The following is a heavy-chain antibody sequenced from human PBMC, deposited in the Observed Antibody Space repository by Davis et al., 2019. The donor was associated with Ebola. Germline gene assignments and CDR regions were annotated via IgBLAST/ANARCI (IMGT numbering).Heavy chain of an antibody. J-gene: IGHJ5*02. CDR3: ASMTIFGVAINWVDT. V-gene: IGHV4-4*02. Sequence: MPSETLSLTCAVSGGSISSSNWWSWVRQPPGKGLEWIGEIYHSGSTNYNPSLKSRVTISVDKSKNQFSLKLSSVTAADTAVYYCASMTIFGVAINWVDTWGQGIMVTVSS. CDR1: GGSISSSNW. D-gene: IGHD3-3*01. CDR2: IYHSGST.